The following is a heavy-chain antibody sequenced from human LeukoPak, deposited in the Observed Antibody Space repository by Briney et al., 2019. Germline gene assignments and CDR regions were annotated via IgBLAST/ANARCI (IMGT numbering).Heavy chain of an antibody. Sequence: GGSLRLSCAASGFTFSIYAMSWVRQAPGKGLEWVAVISGSGGSTYYADSVKGRFTIYRDISKHPLYLQMNSLRAEDTAVYHCAKGYYGDYLFANWGQGTLVTVSS. CDR2: ISGSGGST. J-gene: IGHJ4*02. CDR1: GFTFSIYA. CDR3: AKGYYGDYLFAN. V-gene: IGHV3-23*01. D-gene: IGHD4-17*01.